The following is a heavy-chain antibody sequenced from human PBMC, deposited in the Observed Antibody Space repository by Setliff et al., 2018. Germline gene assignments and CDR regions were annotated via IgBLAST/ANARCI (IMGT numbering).Heavy chain of an antibody. CDR2: IGTSGTYI. Sequence: GGSLSLSCAASGFTFSGFSMNWVRKTPGKGLEYVASIGTSGTYIEYADSVKGRFTVSRDNAKNSLVLQMNSLRPEDTAVYYCTRGPAVAGISDYWGQGTLVTVSS. V-gene: IGHV3-21*01. CDR1: GFTFSGFS. CDR3: TRGPAVAGISDY. J-gene: IGHJ4*02. D-gene: IGHD6-19*01.